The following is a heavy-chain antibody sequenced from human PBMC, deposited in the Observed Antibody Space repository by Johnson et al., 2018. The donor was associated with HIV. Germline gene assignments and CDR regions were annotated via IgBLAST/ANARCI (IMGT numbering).Heavy chain of an antibody. J-gene: IGHJ3*02. D-gene: IGHD3-16*02. CDR1: GFTFSSYW. V-gene: IGHV3-74*01. CDR2: INSDGSST. CDR3: ARYPFGVWGSYRYFDAFDI. Sequence: VQLVESGGGLGQPGGSLRLSCAASGFTFSSYWMHWVRQAPGKGLVWVSRINSDGSSTSYADSVKGRFTISRDNAENTLYLQMNSLRAEDTAVYYCARYPFGVWGSYRYFDAFDIWGQGTMVTVSS.